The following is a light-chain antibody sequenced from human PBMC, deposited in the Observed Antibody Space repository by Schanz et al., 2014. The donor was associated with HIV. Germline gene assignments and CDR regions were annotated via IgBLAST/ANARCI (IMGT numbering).Light chain of an antibody. Sequence: QSALTQPPSASGSPGQSVTISCTGTSSDVGGYNYVSWYQQHPGKAPKLMIYEVSERPSGVPDRFSGSKSDNTASLTVSGLQADDEADYYCGSYGGGDNMVFGGGTKLTVL. CDR2: EVS. CDR1: SSDVGGYNY. J-gene: IGLJ3*02. CDR3: GSYGGGDNMV. V-gene: IGLV2-8*01.